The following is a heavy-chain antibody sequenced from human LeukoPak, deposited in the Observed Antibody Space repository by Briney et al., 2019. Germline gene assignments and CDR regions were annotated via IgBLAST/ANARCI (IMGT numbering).Heavy chain of an antibody. D-gene: IGHD4-23*01. CDR3: ARDYGGNSLPQH. CDR1: GGSISGSSYY. J-gene: IGHJ1*01. V-gene: IGHV4-39*07. Sequence: PSETLSLTCTVSGGSISGSSYYWGWIRQPPGKGLEWIGSIYYSGSTYYNPSLKSRVTISVDTSKNQFSLKLSSVTAADTAVYYCARDYGGNSLPQHWGQGTLVTVSS. CDR2: IYYSGST.